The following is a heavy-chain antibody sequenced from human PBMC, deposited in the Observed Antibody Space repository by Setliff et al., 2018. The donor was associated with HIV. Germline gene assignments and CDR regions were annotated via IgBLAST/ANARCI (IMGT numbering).Heavy chain of an antibody. CDR1: GFTFSNAW. CDR2: ISGGGT. V-gene: IGHV3-23*01. CDR3: AKAPRPLVATGGEDC. J-gene: IGHJ4*02. D-gene: IGHD6-13*01. Sequence: PGGSLRLSCAASGFTFSNAWMSWVRQAPGKGLEWVSSISGGGTYYADFVKGRFTISRDNSKNTLYLQMNSLRAEDTAVYYCAKAPRPLVATGGEDCWGQGTLVTVSS.